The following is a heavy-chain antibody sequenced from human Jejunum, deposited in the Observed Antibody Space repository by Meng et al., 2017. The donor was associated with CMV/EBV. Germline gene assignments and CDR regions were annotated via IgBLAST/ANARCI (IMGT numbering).Heavy chain of an antibody. CDR1: EDSVSSNRAA. D-gene: IGHD3-10*02. CDR2: TYYRSKYYN. V-gene: IGHV6-1*01. CDR3: ARDWGDVRGGFDF. J-gene: IGHJ4*02. Sequence: VHEQHSAPGVEKPSEPLSPTCGICEDSVSSNRAAWSWIRQSPSRGPEWLGRTYYRSKYYNDYALSVKSRITINPDTSKNQFSLQLNSVTPEDTAIYYCARDWGDVRGGFDFWGQGTLVTVSS.